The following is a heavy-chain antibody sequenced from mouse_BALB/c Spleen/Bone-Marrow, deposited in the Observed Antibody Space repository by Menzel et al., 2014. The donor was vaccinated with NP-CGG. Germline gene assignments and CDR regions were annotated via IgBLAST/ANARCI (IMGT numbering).Heavy chain of an antibody. CDR1: GFDFSRYW. Sequence: EVKLMESGGGLVQPGGSLKLSCAASGFDFSRYWMSWVRQAPGKGLEWIGEINPDSSTINYTPSLKDKFIISRDNAKNTLYLQMSKVRSEDTALYYCSRLYYYGNFDYWGQGTLVTVSA. V-gene: IGHV4-1*02. CDR2: INPDSSTI. D-gene: IGHD1-1*01. J-gene: IGHJ3*01. CDR3: SRLYYYGNFDY.